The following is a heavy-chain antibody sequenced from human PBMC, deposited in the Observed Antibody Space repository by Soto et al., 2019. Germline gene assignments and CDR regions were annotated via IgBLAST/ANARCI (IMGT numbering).Heavy chain of an antibody. J-gene: IGHJ6*02. V-gene: IGHV4-34*01. CDR3: ARDPYYDFWSGYHLYGMDV. CDR2: INHSGST. Sequence: XGTLSLTCAVYGGSFSGYYWSGIRQPPGKGLEWIGEINHSGSTNYNPSLKSRVTISVDTSKNQFSLKLSSVTAADTAVYCCARDPYYDFWSGYHLYGMDVWGQGTTVTVSS. CDR1: GGSFSGYY. D-gene: IGHD3-3*01.